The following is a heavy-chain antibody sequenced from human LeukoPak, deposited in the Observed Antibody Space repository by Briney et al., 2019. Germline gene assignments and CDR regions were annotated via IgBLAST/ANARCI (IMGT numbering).Heavy chain of an antibody. V-gene: IGHV1-2*02. CDR3: AREVAGGVYFDY. CDR2: INPNSGGT. J-gene: IGHJ4*02. Sequence: ASVKVSCKASGYTFTSYGISWVRQAPGQGLEWMGWINPNSGGTNYAQKFQGRVTMTRDTSISTAYMELSRLRSDDTAVYYCAREVAGGVYFDYWGQGTLVTVSS. CDR1: GYTFTSYG. D-gene: IGHD6-19*01.